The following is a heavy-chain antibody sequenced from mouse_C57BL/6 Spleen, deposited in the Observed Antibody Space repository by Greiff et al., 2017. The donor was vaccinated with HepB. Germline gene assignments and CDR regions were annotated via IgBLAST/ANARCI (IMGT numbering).Heavy chain of an antibody. J-gene: IGHJ2*01. CDR1: GYTFTSYW. CDR3: ARVGTGTDYFDY. V-gene: IGHV1-50*01. Sequence: QVQLKQPGAELVKPGASVKLSCKASGYTFTSYWMQWVKQRPGQGLEWIGEIDPSDSYTNYNQKFKGKATLTVDTSSSTAYMQLSSLTSEDSAVYYCARVGTGTDYFDYWGQGTTLTVSS. CDR2: IDPSDSYT. D-gene: IGHD4-1*01.